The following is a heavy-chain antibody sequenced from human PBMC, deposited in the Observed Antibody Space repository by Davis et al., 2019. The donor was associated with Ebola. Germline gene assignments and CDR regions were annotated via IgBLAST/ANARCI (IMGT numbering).Heavy chain of an antibody. V-gene: IGHV3-23*01. CDR3: AGLFEVVTAMNYYYYYGMDV. Sequence: GGSLRLSCAASGFTVSSNYMSWVRQAPGKGLEWVSAISGSGGSTYYADSVKGRFTISRDNSKNTLYLQMNSLRAEDTAVYYCAGLFEVVTAMNYYYYYGMDVWGQGTTVTVSS. CDR1: GFTVSSNY. CDR2: ISGSGGST. J-gene: IGHJ6*02. D-gene: IGHD2-21*02.